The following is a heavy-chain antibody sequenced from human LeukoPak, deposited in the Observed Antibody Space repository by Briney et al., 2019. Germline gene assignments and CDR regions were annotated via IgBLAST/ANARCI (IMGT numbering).Heavy chain of an antibody. CDR1: GFTFSSYG. CDR3: AKDVGLDY. Sequence: PGGSLRLSCADSGFTFSSYGMHWVRQAPGKGLEWVAVISYDGSNKYYADSVKGRFTISRDNSKNTLYLQMNSLRAEDTAVYYCAKDVGLDYWGQGTLVTVSS. D-gene: IGHD3-10*01. V-gene: IGHV3-30*18. J-gene: IGHJ4*02. CDR2: ISYDGSNK.